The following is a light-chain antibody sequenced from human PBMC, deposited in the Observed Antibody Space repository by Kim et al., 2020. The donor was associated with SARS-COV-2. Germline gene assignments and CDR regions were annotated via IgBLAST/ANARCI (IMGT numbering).Light chain of an antibody. J-gene: IGLJ2*01. V-gene: IGLV3-19*01. Sequence: AVGQTGRLAFQGDSIRSAYASWYQQRPGQTPLLVIYSKNNRPSGIPHLFSGSSSVNTASVTITRAQAEDEADYYCNTRISIGIVVFGGGTQLTVL. CDR2: SKN. CDR3: NTRISIGIVV. CDR1: SIRSAY.